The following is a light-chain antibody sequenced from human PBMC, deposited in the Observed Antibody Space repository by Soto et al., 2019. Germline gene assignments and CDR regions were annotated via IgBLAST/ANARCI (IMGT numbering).Light chain of an antibody. Sequence: DIQMTQSPSTLSASVGDRVTITCRASQSISSWLAWYQQKPGRAPKLLIYKTSNLESGVPSRFSGSGSGTEFTLTISSRQPDDFATYYCQQYNSYSPWTFGQGTKVEIK. CDR3: QQYNSYSPWT. V-gene: IGKV1-5*03. CDR1: QSISSW. CDR2: KTS. J-gene: IGKJ1*01.